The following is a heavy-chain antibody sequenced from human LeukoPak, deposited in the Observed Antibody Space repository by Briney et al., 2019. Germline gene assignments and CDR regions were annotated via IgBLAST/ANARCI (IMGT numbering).Heavy chain of an antibody. D-gene: IGHD5-18*01. CDR1: GGTFSSYG. CDR3: ARDERDTAMDPGTIDI. J-gene: IGHJ3*02. V-gene: IGHV1-69*04. CDR2: IIPLFGIA. Sequence: SVKVSCKSSGGTFSSYGISWGRQAPGQGLEWMGRIIPLFGIANYAQKFQGRVTITADKSTSTAYMELSSLRSEDTAVYYCARDERDTAMDPGTIDIWGQGTMVTVSS.